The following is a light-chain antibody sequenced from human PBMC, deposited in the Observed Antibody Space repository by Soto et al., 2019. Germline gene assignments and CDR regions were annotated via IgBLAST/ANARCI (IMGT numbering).Light chain of an antibody. CDR1: SSDVGSYNR. CDR2: EVN. CDR3: CSYAGSRMWV. J-gene: IGLJ3*02. Sequence: QSALTQPASVSGSLGQSITISCTGTSSDVGSYNRVSWYQQHAGKVPKIMIYEVNKRPSGVSNRFSGSKSGNTASLTISGLKAEDEADYYCCSYAGSRMWVLGGGTKLTVL. V-gene: IGLV2-23*02.